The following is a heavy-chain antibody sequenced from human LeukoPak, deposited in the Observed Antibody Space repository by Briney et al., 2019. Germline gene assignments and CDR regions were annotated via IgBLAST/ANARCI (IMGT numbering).Heavy chain of an antibody. CDR2: IYYSGST. J-gene: IGHJ5*02. Sequence: PSETLSLTCTVSGGSISSYFWSWIRQPPGKGLEWIGYIYYSGSTNYNPSLKSRVTLSVDASKNQFSLKLSSVTAADTAVYYCARGSLAWFDPWGQGTLVTVSS. CDR1: GGSISSYF. CDR3: ARGSLAWFDP. V-gene: IGHV4-59*01.